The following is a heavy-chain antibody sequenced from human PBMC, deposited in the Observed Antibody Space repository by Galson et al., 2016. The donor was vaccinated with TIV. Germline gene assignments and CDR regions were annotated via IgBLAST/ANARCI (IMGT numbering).Heavy chain of an antibody. J-gene: IGHJ6*02. CDR3: ARERRHCGNECFLRYYYGMDA. CDR2: IDSDGST. V-gene: IGHV3-66*02. D-gene: IGHD2-21*01. Sequence: SLRLSCAASGLSVSDNYTPWVRQAPGKGLERVALIDSDGSTIHADSVKGRFTVSRDNSKNMVYLQMNSLRPEDTAVYFCARERRHCGNECFLRYYYGMDAWGQGTTVTVSS. CDR1: GLSVSDNY.